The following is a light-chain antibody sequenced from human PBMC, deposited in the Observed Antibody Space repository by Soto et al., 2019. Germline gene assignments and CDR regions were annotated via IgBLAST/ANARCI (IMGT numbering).Light chain of an antibody. J-gene: IGKJ1*01. V-gene: IGKV3-20*01. CDR2: GAS. CDR1: QSISSSY. CDR3: QQYGSSSWT. Sequence: EIVLTQSHGTLSLSPGKGADIXCRASQSISSSYLAWDQQRPGQAPRLLIYGASSRATGIPDRFSGSGSGTEFTLTISRLEPEDFAVYYCQQYGSSSWTFGQGTKV.